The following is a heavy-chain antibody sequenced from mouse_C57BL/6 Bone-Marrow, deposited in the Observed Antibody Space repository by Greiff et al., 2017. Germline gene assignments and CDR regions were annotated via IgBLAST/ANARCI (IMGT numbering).Heavy chain of an antibody. J-gene: IGHJ4*01. CDR3: ARNSYLDRAMDY. V-gene: IGHV1-82*01. D-gene: IGHD5-5*01. CDR1: GYAFSSSW. Sequence: QVQLQQSGPELVKPGASVKISCKASGYAFSSSWMNWVKQRPGQGLEWIGRIYPGDGDTNYNGKFKGKATLTADKSSSTAYMQLSSLTSEDSAVCVCARNSYLDRAMDYWGQGTSVTVSS. CDR2: IYPGDGDT.